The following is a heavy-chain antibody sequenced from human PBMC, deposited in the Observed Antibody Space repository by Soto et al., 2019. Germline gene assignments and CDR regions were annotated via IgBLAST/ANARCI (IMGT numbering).Heavy chain of an antibody. CDR1: GFTFSSYA. V-gene: IGHV3-30-3*01. J-gene: IGHJ6*02. CDR2: ISYDGNNK. D-gene: IGHD2-15*01. Sequence: QVQLVESGGDVVQPGRSLRLSCAASGFTFSSYAMYWVRQAPGKGLEWVAVISYDGNNKYYADSVKGGFPISRDNSKNTLYQQSTSLRAEDTAVYYSASAGCDGGSCYTLVGLRYGMDVWGQGTTVTVSS. CDR3: ASAGCDGGSCYTLVGLRYGMDV.